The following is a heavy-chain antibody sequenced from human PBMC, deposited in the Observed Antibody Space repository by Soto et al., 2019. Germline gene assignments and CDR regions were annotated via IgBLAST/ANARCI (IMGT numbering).Heavy chain of an antibody. CDR2: ISDGGERT. D-gene: IGHD3-3*01. CDR1: GFTFSDYD. Sequence: EVQLLESGGDLVQPGGSLRLSCVASGFTFSDYDMSWVRQVPGKGLEWVSSISDGGERTDYRDSVRGRFTISRDNARFTLHLQMNSLRVDDTAIYFCARDRSTDFGLDVWGQGTTVTVSS. V-gene: IGHV3-23*01. J-gene: IGHJ6*02. CDR3: ARDRSTDFGLDV.